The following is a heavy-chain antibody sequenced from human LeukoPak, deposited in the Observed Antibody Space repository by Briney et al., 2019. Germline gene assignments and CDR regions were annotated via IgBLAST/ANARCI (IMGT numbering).Heavy chain of an antibody. CDR3: ARDRTGQQLISRKEYYYMDV. CDR1: GSSISSTYY. D-gene: IGHD4-11*01. V-gene: IGHV4-38-2*02. J-gene: IGHJ6*03. Sequence: SETLSLTCIVSGSSISSTYYWGWIRQPPGKGLEWIGNIYHSGSTYYNPSLKSRVTISVDTSKNQFSLKLSSVTAADTAVYYCARDRTGQQLISRKEYYYMDVWGKGTTVTISS. CDR2: IYHSGST.